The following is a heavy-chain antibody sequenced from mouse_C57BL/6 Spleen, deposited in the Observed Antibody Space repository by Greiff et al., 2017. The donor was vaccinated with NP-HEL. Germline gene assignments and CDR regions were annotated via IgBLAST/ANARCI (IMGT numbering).Heavy chain of an antibody. CDR1: GYTFTSYW. D-gene: IGHD2-5*01. CDR2: IYPGSGST. V-gene: IGHV1-55*01. CDR3: ARSGPYSNYLAY. J-gene: IGHJ3*01. Sequence: VQVQQPGAELVRPGASVKMSCKASGYTFTSYWITWVKQRPGQGLEWIGDIYPGSGSTNYNEKFKSKATLTVDTSSSTAYMQLSSLTSDDSAVYYCARSGPYSNYLAYWGQGTLVTVSA.